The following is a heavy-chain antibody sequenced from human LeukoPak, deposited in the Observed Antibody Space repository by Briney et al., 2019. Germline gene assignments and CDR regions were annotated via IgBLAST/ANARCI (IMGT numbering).Heavy chain of an antibody. D-gene: IGHD6-6*01. CDR1: RSTFTGYY. V-gene: IGHV1-2*02. CDR2: INPNSGGT. J-gene: IGHJ4*02. Sequence: ASVKVSCKASRSTFTGYYMHWVRQAPGQGLEWMGWINPNSGGTNYAQKFQGRVTMTRDTSISTAYMELSRLRSDDTAVYYCARTPVYSSSSGFDYWGQGTLVTVSS. CDR3: ARTPVYSSSSGFDY.